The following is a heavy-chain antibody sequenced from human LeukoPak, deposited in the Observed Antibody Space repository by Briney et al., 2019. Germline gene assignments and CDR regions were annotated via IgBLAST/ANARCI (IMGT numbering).Heavy chain of an antibody. CDR2: ISGSGGST. CDR1: GFTFGDYA. D-gene: IGHD7-27*01. Sequence: GGSLRLSCTASGFTFGDYAMSWFRQAPGKGLEWVSAISGSGGSTYYADSVKGRFTISRDNSKNTLYLQMNSLRAEDTAVYYCAKGSRLLGYWGQGTLVTVSS. V-gene: IGHV3-23*01. CDR3: AKGSRLLGY. J-gene: IGHJ4*02.